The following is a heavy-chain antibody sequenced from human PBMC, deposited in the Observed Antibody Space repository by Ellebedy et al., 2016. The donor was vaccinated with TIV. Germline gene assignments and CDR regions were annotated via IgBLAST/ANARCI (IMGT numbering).Heavy chain of an antibody. Sequence: PGGSLRLSCAASGFTFSNFGMHWVRQAPGKGLEWLAVISYTGITTYYGDSVKGRFTLSRDNSKNTLDLQMNSLRVEDTAIYYCAKEPNTYSSGWYWSNWGQGTLVTVSS. J-gene: IGHJ4*02. CDR1: GFTFSNFG. CDR3: AKEPNTYSSGWYWSN. V-gene: IGHV3-30*18. D-gene: IGHD6-19*01. CDR2: ISYTGITT.